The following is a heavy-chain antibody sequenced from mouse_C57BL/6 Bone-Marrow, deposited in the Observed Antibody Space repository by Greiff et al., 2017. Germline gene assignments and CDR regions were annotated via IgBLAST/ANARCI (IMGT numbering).Heavy chain of an antibody. CDR3: SSFYVNYFDF. J-gene: IGHJ2*01. CDR2: IDPEIGDT. D-gene: IGHD1-1*01. CDR1: GFNIKDDY. Sequence: EVQRVESGAELVRPGASVKLSCTASGFNIKDDYIHWVKQRPEQGLEWIGWIDPEIGDTESASKFTGKATLTADTSSNTAYLQLSSLTSEDTAVYYCSSFYVNYFDFCGQGTPLTVAS. V-gene: IGHV14-4*01.